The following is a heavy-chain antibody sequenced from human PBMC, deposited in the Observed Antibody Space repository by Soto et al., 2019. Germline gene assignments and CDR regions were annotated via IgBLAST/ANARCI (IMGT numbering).Heavy chain of an antibody. J-gene: IGHJ6*02. D-gene: IGHD5-18*01. CDR2: IYYSGST. CDR1: GGSISSGDYY. CDR3: ARDSSRIQLWSTPYYYYGMDV. V-gene: IGHV4-30-4*01. Sequence: SETLSLTCTASGGSISSGDYYWSWIRQPPGKGLEWSGYIYYSGSTYYNPSLKSRVTISVDTSKNQFSLKLSSVTAADTAVYYCARDSSRIQLWSTPYYYYGMDVWGQGTTVTVSS.